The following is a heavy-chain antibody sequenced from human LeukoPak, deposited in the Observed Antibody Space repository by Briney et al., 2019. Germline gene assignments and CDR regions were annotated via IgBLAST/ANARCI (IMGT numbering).Heavy chain of an antibody. J-gene: IGHJ4*02. V-gene: IGHV3-30*04. CDR3: ARDLGLSAVYYFDS. CDR1: GFTFSILP. CDR2: ISSGSEK. Sequence: PGRSLRLSCEASGFTFSILPMHWVRQAPGKGLEWVALISSGSEKYYADSVKGRFTISRDNSKNMLYLQMNSLRADDTAVYYCARDLGLSAVYYFDSWGQGTLVIVSS. D-gene: IGHD3-16*01.